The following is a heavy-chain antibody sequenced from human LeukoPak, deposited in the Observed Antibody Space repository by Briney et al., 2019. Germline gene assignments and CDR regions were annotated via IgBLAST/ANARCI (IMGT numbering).Heavy chain of an antibody. CDR2: IYYSGST. Sequence: PSETLSLTCTVSVGSISSYYWSWIRQPPGKGLEWIGYIYYSGSTNYNPSLKSRVTISVDTSKNQFSLKLSSVTAADTAVYYCARLYYYGSGSYSWFDPWGQGTLVTVSS. CDR1: VGSISSYY. D-gene: IGHD3-10*01. V-gene: IGHV4-59*01. J-gene: IGHJ5*02. CDR3: ARLYYYGSGSYSWFDP.